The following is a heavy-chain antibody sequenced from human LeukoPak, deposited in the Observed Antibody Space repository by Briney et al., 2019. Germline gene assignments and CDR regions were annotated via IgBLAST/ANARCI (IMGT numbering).Heavy chain of an antibody. D-gene: IGHD3-22*01. CDR1: GASISSYY. V-gene: IGHV4-59*01. CDR3: ASGFDSSGYQLYFGY. CDR2: IYYTGST. Sequence: PSETLSLTCTVSGASISSYYWSWIRQPPGKELEWIAYIYYTGSTKYNPSLQSRVTISIDTSKNQFSLKLNSVTAADTAVYYCASGFDSSGYQLYFGYWGQGTLVTVSS. J-gene: IGHJ4*02.